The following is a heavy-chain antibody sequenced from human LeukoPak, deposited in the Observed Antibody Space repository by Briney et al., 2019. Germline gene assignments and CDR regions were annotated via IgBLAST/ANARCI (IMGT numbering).Heavy chain of an antibody. J-gene: IGHJ4*02. V-gene: IGHV1-2*02. CDR3: ARYLSGYDYFDY. CDR2: INPNSGGP. D-gene: IGHD5-12*01. CDR1: GYTFTGYY. Sequence: GASVKVSCKASGYTFTGYYMHWVRQAPGQGLEWMGWINPNSGGPKYAQKFQGRVTMTRDTSISTVYMELNTLISDDTAVYYCARYLSGYDYFDYWGQGTLVTVSS.